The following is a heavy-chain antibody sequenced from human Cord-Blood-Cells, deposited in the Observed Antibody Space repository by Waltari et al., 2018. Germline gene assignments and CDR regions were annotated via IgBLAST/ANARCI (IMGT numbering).Heavy chain of an antibody. D-gene: IGHD4-17*01. J-gene: IGHJ4*02. CDR2: IIYSGST. V-gene: IGHV4-59*08. Sequence: QVQLQESGPGLVKPSETLSRTCTVSGGSISSYYWSWIRQPPGKGLEWIGSIIYSGSTNYNPSLTSRVTISVHTSKNQFSRKLSSVTAADTAVYYCARQRNGDYVFDYWGQGTLVTVS. CDR3: ARQRNGDYVFDY. CDR1: GGSISSYY.